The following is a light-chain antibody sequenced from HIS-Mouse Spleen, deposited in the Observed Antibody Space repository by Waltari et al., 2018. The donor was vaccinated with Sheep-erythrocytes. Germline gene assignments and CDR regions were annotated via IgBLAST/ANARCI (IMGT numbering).Light chain of an antibody. V-gene: IGLV6-57*04. CDR2: EDN. CDR3: QSYDSSNHGV. J-gene: IGLJ3*02. CDR1: SGSIASNY. Sequence: NFMLTQPHSVSESPGKTVTIPCTRSSGSIASNYVQWYQPRPGSAPTTVIYEDNQRPSGVPGRFSGSIDSSSNSASLTISGLKTEDEADYYCQSYDSSNHGVFGGGTKLTVL.